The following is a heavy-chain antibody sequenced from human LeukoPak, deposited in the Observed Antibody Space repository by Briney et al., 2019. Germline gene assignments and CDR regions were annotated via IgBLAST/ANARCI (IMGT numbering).Heavy chain of an antibody. CDR3: ARGGYSSSWTDFGY. CDR1: GGSISSYY. D-gene: IGHD6-13*01. Sequence: SETLSLTCTVSGGSISSYYWSWIRQPAGKGLEWIGRIYTSGSTNYNPSLKSRVTMSVDTSKNQFSLRLSSVTAADTAVYYCARGGYSSSWTDFGYWGQGTLVTVSS. J-gene: IGHJ4*02. CDR2: IYTSGST. V-gene: IGHV4-4*07.